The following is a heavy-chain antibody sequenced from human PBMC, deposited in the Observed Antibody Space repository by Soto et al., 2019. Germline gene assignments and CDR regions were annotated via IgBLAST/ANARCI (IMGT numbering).Heavy chain of an antibody. CDR1: GFTFRSSV. J-gene: IGHJ3*02. CDR3: ARDGHNDSSGYSDAFDI. V-gene: IGHV3-30*03. Sequence: PGGSLRLSCAASGFTFRSSVVHWVRQAPGKGLEWVAVISSDETNEDYADSVKGRFTISRDNSKNTLYLQMNSLRAEDTAVYYCARDGHNDSSGYSDAFDIWGQGTMVTVSS. D-gene: IGHD3-22*01. CDR2: ISSDETNE.